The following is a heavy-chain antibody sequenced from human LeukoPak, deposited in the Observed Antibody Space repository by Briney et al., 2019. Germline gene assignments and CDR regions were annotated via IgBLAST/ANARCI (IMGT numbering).Heavy chain of an antibody. CDR2: ISWNSGSI. CDR1: GFTFDDFA. CDR3: AKGTGRYWTFFDY. D-gene: IGHD1-26*01. J-gene: IGHJ4*02. V-gene: IGHV3-9*01. Sequence: GGSLRLSCAAPGFTFDDFAMHWVRQAPGKGLEWVSGISWNSGSIDYVDSVKGRFTISRDNAKNSLYLQMNSLRPEDTAFYYCAKGTGRYWTFFDYWGQGALVTVSS.